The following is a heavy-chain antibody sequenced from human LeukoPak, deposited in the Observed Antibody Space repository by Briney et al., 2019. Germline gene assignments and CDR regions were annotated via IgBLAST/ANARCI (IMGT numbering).Heavy chain of an antibody. CDR3: ARDVEGGTFDI. J-gene: IGHJ3*02. V-gene: IGHV3-7*05. CDR1: GFTFSRFW. D-gene: IGHD3-16*01. Sequence: GGSLRLSRAASGFTFSRFWMNWVRQAPGRGLEWVANIDQSGGRNNYVDSVKGRFTISGDNAKNSLFLEMSSLRADNTAVYFCARDVEGGTFDIWGQGTTVTVSS. CDR2: IDQSGGRN.